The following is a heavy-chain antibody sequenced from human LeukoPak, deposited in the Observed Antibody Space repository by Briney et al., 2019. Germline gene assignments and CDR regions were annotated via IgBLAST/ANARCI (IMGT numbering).Heavy chain of an antibody. V-gene: IGHV4-61*01. D-gene: IGHD1-26*01. CDR3: ARDSRSRKSYCLDA. Sequence: AETLSLTCTVSGGTLSSSSYYWPWLRQPPGTGLEWLGYIYYSGRNNFNPSLGSRVTMSVDTSKNQCSLKLTSVTSADTALYFCARDSRSRKSYCLDAGGLGTLVTLPS. CDR2: IYYSGRN. J-gene: IGHJ5*02. CDR1: GGTLSSSSYY.